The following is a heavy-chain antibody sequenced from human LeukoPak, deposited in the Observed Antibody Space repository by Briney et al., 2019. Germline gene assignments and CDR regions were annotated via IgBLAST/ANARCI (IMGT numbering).Heavy chain of an antibody. CDR1: GFTFSTYG. D-gene: IGHD3-16*02. V-gene: IGHV3-30*19. CDR2: ISYDGSNK. Sequence: PGGSLRLSCAASGFTFSTYGMHWVRQAPGKGLEWVAVISYDGSNKYYADSVKGRFTISRDNSKNTLYLQMNSLRAEDTAVYYCARGPQYYDYVWGSYRSEYFQHWGQGTLVTVSS. J-gene: IGHJ1*01. CDR3: ARGPQYYDYVWGSYRSEYFQH.